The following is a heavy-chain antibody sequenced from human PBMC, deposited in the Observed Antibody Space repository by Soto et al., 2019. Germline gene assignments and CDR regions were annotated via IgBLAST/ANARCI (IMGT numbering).Heavy chain of an antibody. D-gene: IGHD3-10*01. J-gene: IGHJ5*02. CDR2: IYYSGST. CDR3: ARVVRITMVRGVILNWFDP. V-gene: IGHV4-31*03. Sequence: SETLSLTCTVSGASIRSGGYYWSWLRQHPGKGLEWIGYIYYSGSTYYNPSLKSRVTISVDTSKNQFSLKLSSVTAADTAVYYCARVVRITMVRGVILNWFDPWGQGTLVTVSS. CDR1: GASIRSGGYY.